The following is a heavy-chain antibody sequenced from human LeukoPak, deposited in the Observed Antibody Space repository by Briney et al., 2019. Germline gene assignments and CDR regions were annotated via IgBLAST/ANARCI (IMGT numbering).Heavy chain of an antibody. V-gene: IGHV4-34*01. J-gene: IGHJ4*02. CDR1: GGSFSGYY. CDR2: IIHSGVT. D-gene: IGHD3-10*01. Sequence: PSETRSLTCAVHGGSFSGYYWTWVRQPPGKGLEWIGEIIHSGVTNYNPSLKSRLTISLSPSKSQFSLKLTSVTAADTALYYCARGPVYGSGSYLPDYWGQGTLVTVSS. CDR3: ARGPVYGSGSYLPDY.